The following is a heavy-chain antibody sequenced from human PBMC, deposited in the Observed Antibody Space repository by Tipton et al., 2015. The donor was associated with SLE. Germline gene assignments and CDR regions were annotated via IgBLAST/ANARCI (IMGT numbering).Heavy chain of an antibody. J-gene: IGHJ5*02. CDR1: GFTFSDYA. CDR3: ARPSVTCGGGRCSDWFDP. V-gene: IGHV3-30*04. CDR2: ISYDGSTY. Sequence: RSLRLSCAASGFTFSDYAMHWVRQAPGKGLEWVAVISYDGSTYYYADSVQGRFIISRDNSNNTLFLQLNSLRPDDTAVYYCARPSVTCGGGRCSDWFDPWGQGTLVTVSS. D-gene: IGHD2-15*01.